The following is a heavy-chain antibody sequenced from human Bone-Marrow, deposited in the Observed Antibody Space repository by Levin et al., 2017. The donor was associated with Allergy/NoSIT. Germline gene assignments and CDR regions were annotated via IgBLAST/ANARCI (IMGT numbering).Heavy chain of an antibody. J-gene: IGHJ4*02. D-gene: IGHD5-12*01. CDR1: GASTSRYC. V-gene: IGHV4-59*01. CDR3: ARDLSGYDF. Sequence: PSETLSLSCSVSGASTSRYCWSWIRQPPGKRLEWIGYICSSGGTNYNPSLKSRVTMSIDTSKNQFSLRLTSLSAADTAVYYCARDLSGYDFWGQGILVTVSS. CDR2: ICSSGGT.